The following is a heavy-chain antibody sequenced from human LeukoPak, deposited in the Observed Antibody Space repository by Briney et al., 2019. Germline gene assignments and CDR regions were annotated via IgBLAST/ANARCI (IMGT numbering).Heavy chain of an antibody. CDR3: ARDWARITMVRGVIISPMHWFDP. D-gene: IGHD3-10*01. Sequence: GGSLRLSCAASGFTFSDYYMTWIRQAPGTGLEWVSYIRSSGGTTYYADSVKGRFTISRDNAKNSLYLQMNSLRAEDTAVYYCARDWARITMVRGVIISPMHWFDPWGQGTLVTVSS. V-gene: IGHV3-11*04. CDR2: IRSSGGTT. CDR1: GFTFSDYY. J-gene: IGHJ5*02.